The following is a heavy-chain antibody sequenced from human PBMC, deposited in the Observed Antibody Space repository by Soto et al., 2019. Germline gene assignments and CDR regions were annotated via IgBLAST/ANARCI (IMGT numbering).Heavy chain of an antibody. Sequence: QVQLQESGPGLVKPSQTLSLTCTVSGGSISSGGYYWSWLRQHTGKGLEWIGYIYYSGSTYYNPSLKSRVTISVDTSKKQFSLKLSAVTAADTAVYYCARSPEATVTAFDYWGQGTLVTVSS. CDR1: GGSISSGGYY. CDR2: IYYSGST. J-gene: IGHJ4*02. V-gene: IGHV4-31*03. CDR3: ARSPEATVTAFDY. D-gene: IGHD4-17*01.